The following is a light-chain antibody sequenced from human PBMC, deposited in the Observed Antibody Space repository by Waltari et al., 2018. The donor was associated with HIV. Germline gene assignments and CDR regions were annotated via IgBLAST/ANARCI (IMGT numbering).Light chain of an antibody. CDR3: SSYSSSSTWV. V-gene: IGLV2-18*02. CDR2: EVT. Sequence: QSALTQPPSVSGSPGQSVTLSCPGTSRDVGSYNRVSWYQQPPGTAPKLMIYEVTNRPSGVPDRFSGSKSGNTASLTISGRQAEDEAHYYCSSYSSSSTWVFGGGTKLTVL. J-gene: IGLJ3*02. CDR1: SRDVGSYNR.